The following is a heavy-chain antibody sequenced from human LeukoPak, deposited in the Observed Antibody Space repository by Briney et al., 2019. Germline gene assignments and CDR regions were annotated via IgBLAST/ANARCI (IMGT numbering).Heavy chain of an antibody. CDR2: IYYSGST. CDR3: ARDDEDRAWFDP. J-gene: IGHJ5*02. D-gene: IGHD2-15*01. CDR1: GGSISSYY. V-gene: IGHV4-59*12. Sequence: SETLSLTCTVSGGSISSYYWSWIRQPPGKGLEWIGYIYYSGSTNYNPSLKSRVTMSVDRSKNQFSLKLSSVTAADTAVYYCARDDEDRAWFDPWGQGILVTVSS.